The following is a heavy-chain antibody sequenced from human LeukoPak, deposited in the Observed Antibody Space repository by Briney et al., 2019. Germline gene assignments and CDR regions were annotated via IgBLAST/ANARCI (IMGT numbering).Heavy chain of an antibody. V-gene: IGHV3-48*03. J-gene: IGHJ5*02. Sequence: PGGSLRLSCAASGFTFSSYEMNWVRQAPGKGLEWVSCITSSGNTIYYADSVKGRFTVSRDNAKNSLYLQVNSLRAEDTAVYYCARPYSSGWDNWFDPWGQGTLVTVSS. D-gene: IGHD6-19*01. CDR3: ARPYSSGWDNWFDP. CDR2: ITSSGNTI. CDR1: GFTFSSYE.